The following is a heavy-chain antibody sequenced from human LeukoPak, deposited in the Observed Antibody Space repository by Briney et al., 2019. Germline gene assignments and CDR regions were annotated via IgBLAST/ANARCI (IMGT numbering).Heavy chain of an antibody. J-gene: IGHJ4*02. V-gene: IGHV4-34*01. Sequence: SETLSLTCAVYGGSFSGYYWSWIRQPPGKGLEWIGEINHSGSTNYNPSLKSRVTISVDTSKNQFSLKLSSVTAADTAVYYCARGDFGGIHSKVRFDYWGQGTLVTVSS. D-gene: IGHD3-10*01. CDR1: GGSFSGYY. CDR3: ARGDFGGIHSKVRFDY. CDR2: INHSGST.